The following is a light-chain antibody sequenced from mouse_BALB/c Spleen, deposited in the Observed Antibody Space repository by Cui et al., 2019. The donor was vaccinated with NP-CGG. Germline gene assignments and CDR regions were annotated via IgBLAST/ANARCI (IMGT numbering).Light chain of an antibody. Sequence: QAVVPQESALTTSPGETVTLTCRSSTGAVTTSNYASWVQEKPDHLFTGLIGGTNNRAPGVPARFSGSLIGDKAALTITGAQTEDEAIYFCALWYSNHWVFGGGTKLTVL. J-gene: IGLJ1*01. CDR3: ALWYSNHWV. V-gene: IGLV1*01. CDR1: TGAVTTSNY. CDR2: GTN.